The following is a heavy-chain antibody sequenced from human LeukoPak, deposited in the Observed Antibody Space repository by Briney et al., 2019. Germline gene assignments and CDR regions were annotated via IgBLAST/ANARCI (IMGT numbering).Heavy chain of an antibody. Sequence: GGSLRLSCAASGFTFSTYAKNWVRQAPGKGLEWVSAISGSGGSTYYADSVKGRFTISRDNAKNTLYLQMNSLRAEDTAVYYCAKDWGSSSLYYFDYWGQGTLVTVSS. D-gene: IGHD6-13*01. CDR1: GFTFSTYA. CDR3: AKDWGSSSLYYFDY. V-gene: IGHV3-23*01. J-gene: IGHJ4*02. CDR2: ISGSGGST.